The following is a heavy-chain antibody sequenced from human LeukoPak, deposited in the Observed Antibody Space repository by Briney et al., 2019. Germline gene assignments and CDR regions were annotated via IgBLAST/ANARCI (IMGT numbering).Heavy chain of an antibody. CDR2: ISSSSSTI. CDR3: ARSCGGDCYQMDYYYYMDV. V-gene: IGHV3-48*01. Sequence: GGSLRLSCAASGFTFSSYSMNWVRQAPGQGLEGVSYISSSSSTIYYADSVKGRFTISRDNAKNSLYLQMNSLRAEDTAVYYCARSCGGDCYQMDYYYYMDVWGKGTTVTVSS. D-gene: IGHD2-21*02. CDR1: GFTFSSYS. J-gene: IGHJ6*03.